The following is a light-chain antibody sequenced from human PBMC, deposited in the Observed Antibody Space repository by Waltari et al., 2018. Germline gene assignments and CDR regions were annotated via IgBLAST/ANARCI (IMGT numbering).Light chain of an antibody. CDR2: TAS. Sequence: DIQMTLSPSSLSVSVGDRFTITYRASQRISSFLNVYQQKPGKAPKLLIYTASSLQTGVPSRFSGSGSGTDFTLTISSLQPEDFATYYCQQSYSSPRTFGQGTKVEIK. CDR1: QRISSF. J-gene: IGKJ1*01. CDR3: QQSYSSPRT. V-gene: IGKV1-39*01.